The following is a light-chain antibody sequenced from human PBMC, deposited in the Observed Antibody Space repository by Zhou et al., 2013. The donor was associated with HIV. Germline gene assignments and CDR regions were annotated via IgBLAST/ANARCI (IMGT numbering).Light chain of an antibody. CDR2: GAS. CDR1: QGISSY. CDR3: QQFNSYPLT. Sequence: DIQLTQSPSFLSASVGDRVTVTCRASQGISSYLAWYQQKPGKAPKLLIYGASTLQSGVPSRFSGSGSGTEFTLTISSLQPEDFATYYCQQFNSYPLTFGRRDQGGDQT. V-gene: IGKV1-9*01. J-gene: IGKJ4*01.